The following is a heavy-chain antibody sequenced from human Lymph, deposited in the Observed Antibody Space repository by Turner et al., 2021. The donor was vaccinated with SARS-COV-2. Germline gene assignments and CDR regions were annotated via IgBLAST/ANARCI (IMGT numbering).Heavy chain of an antibody. V-gene: IGHV1-8*01. Sequence: QVQLVQSAAEVKKPGASVKVSCKASGYTFTSYDINWVRQATGQGLEWMGWMNPNSGNKGYAQKFQGRVTMTRNTSISTAYMGLSSLRSEDTAVYYCARGAQLTVWFDPWGQGTLVTVSS. CDR3: ARGAQLTVWFDP. D-gene: IGHD3-9*01. J-gene: IGHJ5*02. CDR1: GYTFTSYD. CDR2: MNPNSGNK.